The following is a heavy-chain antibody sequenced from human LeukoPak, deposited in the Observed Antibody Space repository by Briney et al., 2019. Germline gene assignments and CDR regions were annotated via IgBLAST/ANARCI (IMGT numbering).Heavy chain of an antibody. CDR2: ISSSSSHI. D-gene: IGHD2-21*02. V-gene: IGHV3-21*01. Sequence: GGSLRLSCAASGFTFSSYSMNWVRQAPGKGLEWVSSISSSSSHIYYADSVKGRFTISRDNAKNSLYLQMNSLRAEDTAVYYCARMAYCGGDCYHAFDIWGQGTMVTVSS. CDR1: GFTFSSYS. CDR3: ARMAYCGGDCYHAFDI. J-gene: IGHJ3*02.